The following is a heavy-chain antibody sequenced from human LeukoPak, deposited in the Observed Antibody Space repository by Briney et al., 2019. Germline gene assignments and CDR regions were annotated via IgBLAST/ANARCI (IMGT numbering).Heavy chain of an antibody. D-gene: IGHD6-25*01. V-gene: IGHV4-59*01. Sequence: SETLSLTCSVSGGSINIYYWMWIRQPPGKGLEWIGYINYSGSTSYNPSLKSRVTISVDTSKNQFSLKLGSVTAADTAVYYCARGGTRLYSAGSLDYWGQGTLVTVSS. CDR3: ARGGTRLYSAGSLDY. J-gene: IGHJ4*02. CDR2: INYSGST. CDR1: GGSINIYY.